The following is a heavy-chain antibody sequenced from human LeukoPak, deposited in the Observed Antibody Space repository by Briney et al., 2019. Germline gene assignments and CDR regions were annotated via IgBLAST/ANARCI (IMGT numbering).Heavy chain of an antibody. Sequence: SETLSLTCTVSGGSISSSSYYWGWIRQPPGKGLEWIGSIYYSGSTYYNPSLKSRVTISVDTSKNQFSLKLSSVTAADTAVYYCARDRGHYYDSSGHIDYWGQGTLVTVSS. D-gene: IGHD3-22*01. J-gene: IGHJ4*02. CDR3: ARDRGHYYDSSGHIDY. CDR2: IYYSGST. V-gene: IGHV4-39*07. CDR1: GGSISSSSYY.